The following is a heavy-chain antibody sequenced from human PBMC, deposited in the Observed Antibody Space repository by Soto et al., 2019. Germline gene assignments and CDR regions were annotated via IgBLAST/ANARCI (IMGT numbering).Heavy chain of an antibody. J-gene: IGHJ6*02. CDR2: NYYSGIT. Sequence: QVQLQESGPGLVKPSQTLSLTCTVSGGSISSGGYYWTWIRQHPGKGLEWIGYNYYSGITYYNPSLQSRVTISLDTSKNQFSLKLSSVTAADTAVYYCASGSSIAGLYYGMDVWGQGTTVTVSS. V-gene: IGHV4-31*03. D-gene: IGHD6-6*01. CDR1: GGSISSGGYY. CDR3: ASGSSIAGLYYGMDV.